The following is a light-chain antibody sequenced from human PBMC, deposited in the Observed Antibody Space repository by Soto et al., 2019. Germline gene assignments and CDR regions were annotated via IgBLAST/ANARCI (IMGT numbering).Light chain of an antibody. CDR2: GAS. J-gene: IGKJ2*01. CDR1: QSVSSSY. CDR3: QQYGSSLPLYT. V-gene: IGKV3-20*01. Sequence: EIVLTQSPGTLSLSPGERATLSCRASQSVSSSYLAWHQQKPGQAPRLLIYGASSRATGIPDRFSGSGSGTDFTLTISRLEPEDFAVYYCQQYGSSLPLYTFGQGTKLEIK.